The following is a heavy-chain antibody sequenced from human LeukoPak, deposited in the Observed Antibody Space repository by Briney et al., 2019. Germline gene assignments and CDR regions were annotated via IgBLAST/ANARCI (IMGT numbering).Heavy chain of an antibody. V-gene: IGHV4-59*01. CDR1: GGSISSYY. D-gene: IGHD5-24*01. CDR2: IYYSGST. CDR3: ARGDGYNSYYYYYYMDV. J-gene: IGHJ6*03. Sequence: SETLSLTCTVCGGSISSYYWSWIRQPPGKGLEWIGYIYYSGSTNYNPSLKSRVTISVDTSKNQFSLKLSSVTAADTAVYYCARGDGYNSYYYYYYMDVWGKGTTVTVSS.